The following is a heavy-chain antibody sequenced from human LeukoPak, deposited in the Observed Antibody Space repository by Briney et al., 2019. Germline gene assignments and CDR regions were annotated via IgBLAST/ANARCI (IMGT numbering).Heavy chain of an antibody. CDR2: IYTSGST. CDR3: ASRRPNYYDSSGYSDY. J-gene: IGHJ4*02. V-gene: IGHV4-4*09. D-gene: IGHD3-22*01. Sequence: SETLSLTCTVSGGSISSYYWSWIRQPPGKGLEWIGYIYTSGSTNYNPSLKSRVTISVDTSKNQFSLKLSSVTAADTAVYYCASRRPNYYDSSGYSDYWGQGTLVTVSS. CDR1: GGSISSYY.